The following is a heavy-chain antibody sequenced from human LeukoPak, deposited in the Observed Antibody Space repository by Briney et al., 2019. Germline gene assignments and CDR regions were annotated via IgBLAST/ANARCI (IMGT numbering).Heavy chain of an antibody. Sequence: GGSQRLSCAASGFTFTNFPMSWVRQAPGKGLEWVSGLSRGGAKTFYAPSVKGRFTISRDDSNSTVFLHMKRLRVEDTAMYYCAKDIEHFAPWNQGTLVIVSS. J-gene: IGHJ5*02. CDR1: GFTFTNFP. V-gene: IGHV3-23*01. D-gene: IGHD3-3*02. CDR2: LSRGGAKT. CDR3: AKDIEHFAP.